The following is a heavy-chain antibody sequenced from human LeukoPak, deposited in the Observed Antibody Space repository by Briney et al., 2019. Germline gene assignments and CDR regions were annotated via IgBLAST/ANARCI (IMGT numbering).Heavy chain of an antibody. D-gene: IGHD2/OR15-2a*01. J-gene: IGHJ4*02. V-gene: IGHV3-74*01. CDR1: GFTFSGYW. CDR2: INTDGSST. Sequence: GGSLRLSCAASGFTFSGYWMHWVRQAPGKGLVWVSRINTDGSSTTYADSVKGRFTISRDNAKNTLYLQMNSLRAEDTAMYYCARAIGLDFDFWGQGTLVTVSS. CDR3: ARAIGLDFDF.